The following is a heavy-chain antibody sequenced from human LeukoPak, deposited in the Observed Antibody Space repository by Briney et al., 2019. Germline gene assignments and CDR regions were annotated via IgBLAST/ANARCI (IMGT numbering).Heavy chain of an antibody. CDR3: ARELRGYSSGWPLYYFDY. CDR2: IIPIFGTA. J-gene: IGHJ4*02. D-gene: IGHD6-19*01. CDR1: GGTFSSYA. V-gene: IGHV1-69*05. Sequence: ASVKVSCKASGGTFSSYAISWVRQAPGQGLEWMGGIIPIFGTANYAQKFQGRVTITTDESTSTAYMELSSLRSEDTAVYYCARELRGYSSGWPLYYFDYWGQGTLVTASS.